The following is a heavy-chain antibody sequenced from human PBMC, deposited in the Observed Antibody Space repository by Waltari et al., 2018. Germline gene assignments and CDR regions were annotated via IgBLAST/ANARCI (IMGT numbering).Heavy chain of an antibody. D-gene: IGHD6-25*01. Sequence: VESGGGLVQPGGSLRLSCSTSGFSFRPYAMIWVGRAPGQGLELVAVIGANAGTTYYADSVKGRFGISSDTDRDTLHLQMAGLRTEDTAIYYCVRGQCKNNVCWPRCGLSEYWGQGTRVTVSS. V-gene: IGHV3-64D*08. CDR3: VRGQCKNNVCWPRCGLSEY. CDR2: IGANAGTT. CDR1: GFSFRPYA. J-gene: IGHJ4*02.